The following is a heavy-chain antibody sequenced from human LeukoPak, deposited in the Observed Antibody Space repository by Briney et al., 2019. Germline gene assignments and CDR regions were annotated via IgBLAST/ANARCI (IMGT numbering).Heavy chain of an antibody. J-gene: IGHJ6*03. V-gene: IGHV4-30-4*08. CDR1: GGSISSGDYY. CDR3: ARVNYDYYYYMDV. D-gene: IGHD4-23*01. CDR2: IYYSGST. Sequence: TSETLSLTCTVSGGSISSGDYYWSWIRQPPGRGLEWIGYIYYSGSTYYNPSLKSRVTISVDTSKNQFSLKLSSVTAAYTAVYYCARVNYDYYYYMDVWGKGTTVTVSS.